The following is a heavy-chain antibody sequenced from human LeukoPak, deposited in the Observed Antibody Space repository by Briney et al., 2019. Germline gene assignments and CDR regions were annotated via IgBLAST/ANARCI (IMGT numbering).Heavy chain of an antibody. CDR1: GFTFSSYA. D-gene: IGHD6-13*01. Sequence: GGSLRLSCAASGFTFSSYAMSWVRQAPGKGLEWVSAISGSGGSTYYADSVKGRFTISRDNFKNTLYLQMNSLRAEDTALYYCARERQQLRYFDYWGQGTLVTVSS. CDR2: ISGSGGST. CDR3: ARERQQLRYFDY. V-gene: IGHV3-23*01. J-gene: IGHJ4*02.